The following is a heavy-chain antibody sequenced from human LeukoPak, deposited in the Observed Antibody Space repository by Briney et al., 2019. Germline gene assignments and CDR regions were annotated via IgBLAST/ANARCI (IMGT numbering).Heavy chain of an antibody. Sequence: ASVKVSCKASGYTFTGYYMHWVRQAPGQGLEGMGGINPNSGGTNYAQKFQGRVTMTRDTSISTAYMELSRLRSDDTAVYYCARGTIVVVVAEGAFDIWGQGTMVTVSS. CDR1: GYTFTGYY. D-gene: IGHD2-15*01. V-gene: IGHV1-2*02. CDR3: ARGTIVVVVAEGAFDI. CDR2: INPNSGGT. J-gene: IGHJ3*02.